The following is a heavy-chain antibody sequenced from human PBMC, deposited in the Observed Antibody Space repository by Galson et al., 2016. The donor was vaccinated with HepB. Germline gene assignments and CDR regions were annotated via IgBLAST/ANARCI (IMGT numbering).Heavy chain of an antibody. J-gene: IGHJ4*02. CDR2: LTSSGGST. CDR3: ARGGGHGFFDY. Sequence: SLRLSCAASGFTLSSYSMTWVRQAPGKGLEWVSSLTSSGGSTHYTDSVKGRSTISRDNSKNTLYLQMNSLRAEDTALYYCARGGGHGFFDYWGQGTLVTVSS. D-gene: IGHD3-10*01. V-gene: IGHV3-23*01. CDR1: GFTLSSYS.